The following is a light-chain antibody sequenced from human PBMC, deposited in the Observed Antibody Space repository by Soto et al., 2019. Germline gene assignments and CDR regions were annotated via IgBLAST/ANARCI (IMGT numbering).Light chain of an antibody. CDR1: SSDVGGYNY. V-gene: IGLV2-14*03. J-gene: IGLJ3*02. Sequence: QSALTQPASVSGSPGQSITISCTGTSSDVGGYNYVSWYQQHPGKAPKLMMSNVGDPPSGLSHRFSGSKSGNTAYLSISGLQSEGEVEYYCRSYTTSSTVVFGGGTKVTVL. CDR3: RSYTTSSTVV. CDR2: NVG.